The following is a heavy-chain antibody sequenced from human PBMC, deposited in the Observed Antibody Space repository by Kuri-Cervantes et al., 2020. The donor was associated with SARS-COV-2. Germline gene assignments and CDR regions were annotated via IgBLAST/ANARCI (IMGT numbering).Heavy chain of an antibody. CDR2: INHSGST. CDR1: GGSFSGYY. J-gene: IGHJ5*02. V-gene: IGHV4-34*01. Sequence: SQTLSLTCAVYGGSFSGYYWSWIRQPPGKGLEWIGEINHSGSTNYNPSLKSRVTISVDTSKNQFSLKLSSVTAADTAVYYCARAGVQWFGAQGSTYNWFDPWGQGTLVTVSS. CDR3: ARAGVQWFGAQGSTYNWFDP. D-gene: IGHD3-10*01.